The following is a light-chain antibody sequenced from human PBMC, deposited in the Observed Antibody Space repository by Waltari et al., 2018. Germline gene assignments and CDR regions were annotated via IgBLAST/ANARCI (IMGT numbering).Light chain of an antibody. CDR2: AAS. CDR3: QQSYSTPCT. V-gene: IGKV1-39*01. Sequence: DIQMTQSPSSLSASVGDRVTITCRESQSISSYLNCYQQKPGKARKLLIYAASSLQSGVPLRFSGSGSGTDFTHTSSSLQPKNIATYDCQQSYSTPCTFGQGTKLEMK. J-gene: IGKJ2*02. CDR1: QSISSY.